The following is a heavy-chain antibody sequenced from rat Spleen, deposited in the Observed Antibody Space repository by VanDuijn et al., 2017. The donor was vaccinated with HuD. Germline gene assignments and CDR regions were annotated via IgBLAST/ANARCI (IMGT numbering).Heavy chain of an antibody. CDR2: ISSGGRT. CDR1: GFSLTSSG. CDR3: TRDHYYDDYYHHNWFAY. V-gene: IGHV2S8*01. Sequence: QVQLQESGPGLVQSSQTLSLTCTVSGFSLTSSGVSWVRRPPGKGLEWIAAISSGGRTFYNSVLKSRLSISRDTSKSQAFLKMSSLQTEDTAIYFCTRDHYYDDYYHHNWFAYWGQGTLVTVSS. J-gene: IGHJ3*01. D-gene: IGHD1-12*03.